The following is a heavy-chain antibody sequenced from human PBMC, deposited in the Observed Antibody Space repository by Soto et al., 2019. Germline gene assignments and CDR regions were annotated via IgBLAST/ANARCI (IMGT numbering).Heavy chain of an antibody. J-gene: IGHJ4*02. CDR3: ASSYGSGYRAFDY. D-gene: IGHD3-10*01. V-gene: IGHV1-69*02. Sequence: QVQLVQSGAEVKRPGSSVKVSCKASGDTFNFYSINWVRQAPGLGLEWMGRVNPIVSMSNYAQKFQGRVTMTAYKSRSTAYMELSSLRSEDTAIYYCASSYGSGYRAFDYWGQGALVTVSS. CDR1: GDTFNFYS. CDR2: VNPIVSMS.